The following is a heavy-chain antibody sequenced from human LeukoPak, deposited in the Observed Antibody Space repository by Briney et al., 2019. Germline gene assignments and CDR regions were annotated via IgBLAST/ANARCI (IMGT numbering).Heavy chain of an antibody. J-gene: IGHJ4*02. CDR1: GNTLTELS. Sequence: GASVKVSCKVSGNTLTELSMHWVRQAAGKGLEWMGGFDPEDGETIYAQQFQGRVTMTEDTTADTAYMEMRSLRYDDTAVYYCATAPGYISVWGQGTLVTVSS. V-gene: IGHV1-24*01. CDR2: FDPEDGET. CDR3: ATAPGYISV. D-gene: IGHD6-25*01.